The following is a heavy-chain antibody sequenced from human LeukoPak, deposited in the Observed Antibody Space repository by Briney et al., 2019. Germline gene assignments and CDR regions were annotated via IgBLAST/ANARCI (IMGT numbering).Heavy chain of an antibody. CDR3: ARGGGLDV. J-gene: IGHJ6*02. CDR2: INHNGNVN. D-gene: IGHD3-16*01. Sequence: GGSLRLSCAASGFTFSSYWMNWARQVPGKWLEWVASINHNGNVNYYVDSVKGRFTISRDNAKNSLYLQMSNLRAEDTAVYFCARGGGLDVWGQGATVTVSS. CDR1: GFTFSSYW. V-gene: IGHV3-7*03.